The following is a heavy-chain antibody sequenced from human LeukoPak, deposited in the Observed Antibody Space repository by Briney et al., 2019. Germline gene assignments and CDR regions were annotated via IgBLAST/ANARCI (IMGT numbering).Heavy chain of an antibody. CDR1: GFTFSSYA. CDR2: ISYDGSNK. Sequence: PGRSLRLSCAASGFTFSSYAMHWVRQAPGKGLEWVAVISYDGSNKYYADSVKGRFTISRDNSKNTLYLQMNSLRAEDTAVYYCALGDYGKPFDYWGQGTLVTVSS. CDR3: ALGDYGKPFDY. V-gene: IGHV3-30-3*01. J-gene: IGHJ4*02. D-gene: IGHD4-17*01.